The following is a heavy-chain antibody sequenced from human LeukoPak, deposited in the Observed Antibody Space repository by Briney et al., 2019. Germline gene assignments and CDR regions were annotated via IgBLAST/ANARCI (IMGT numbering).Heavy chain of an antibody. CDR2: IIPILGIA. V-gene: IGHV1-69*04. CDR1: GGTFSSYA. J-gene: IGHJ4*02. Sequence: GASVKVSCEASGGTFSSYAISWVRQAPGQGLGWMGRIIPILGIANYAQKLQGRVTITADKSTSTAYMELSSLRSEDTAVYYCARGRVVIAATRYYFDYWGQGTLVTVSS. CDR3: ARGRVVIAATRYYFDY. D-gene: IGHD2-15*01.